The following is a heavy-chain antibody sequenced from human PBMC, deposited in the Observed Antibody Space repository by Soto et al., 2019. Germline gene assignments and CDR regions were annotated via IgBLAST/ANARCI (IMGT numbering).Heavy chain of an antibody. CDR1: GFTFSSYI. Sequence: PGGSLILSCAASGFTFSSYIMNLVRPAPGKGLEWVSSISSSSSYIYYADSVKGRFTISRDNAKNSLFLQMNNLRAEDTAVYYCERNSTFDHMAVLFDYWGQGALVTVSS. CDR3: ERNSTFDHMAVLFDY. V-gene: IGHV3-21*01. D-gene: IGHD3-16*01. CDR2: ISSSSSYI. J-gene: IGHJ4*02.